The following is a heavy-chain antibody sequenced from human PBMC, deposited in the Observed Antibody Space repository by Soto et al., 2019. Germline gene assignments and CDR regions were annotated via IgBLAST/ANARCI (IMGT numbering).Heavy chain of an antibody. V-gene: IGHV1-18*01. Sequence: QVQLVQSGAEVKKPGASVKVSCKASGYTFTSYGISWVRQAPGQGLEWMGWISAYNGNTNYAQKLQGRVTMTTDTNTRTAYTELRSLRADDTAVYYCARERGIGDYEIIDYWGQGTLVTVSS. J-gene: IGHJ4*02. CDR3: ARERGIGDYEIIDY. D-gene: IGHD4-17*01. CDR1: GYTFTSYG. CDR2: ISAYNGNT.